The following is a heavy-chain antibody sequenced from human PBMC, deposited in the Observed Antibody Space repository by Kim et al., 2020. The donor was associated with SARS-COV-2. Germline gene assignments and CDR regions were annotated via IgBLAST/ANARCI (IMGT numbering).Heavy chain of an antibody. Sequence: GGSLRLSCAASGFTFSSYAMSWVRQAPGKGLEWVSAISGSGGSTYYADSVKGRFTISRDNSKNTLYLQMNSLRAEDTAVYYCAKTAIVVVPTALDPFDIWGQGTMVTVSS. D-gene: IGHD2-2*01. CDR2: ISGSGGST. J-gene: IGHJ3*02. CDR1: GFTFSSYA. V-gene: IGHV3-23*01. CDR3: AKTAIVVVPTALDPFDI.